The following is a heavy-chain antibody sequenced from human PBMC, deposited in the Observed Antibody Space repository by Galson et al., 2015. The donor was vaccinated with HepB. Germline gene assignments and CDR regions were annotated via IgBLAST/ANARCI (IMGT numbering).Heavy chain of an antibody. D-gene: IGHD6-19*01. CDR3: ARDLSSEPLNPGSGWFPFFDY. CDR2: INPSGGST. V-gene: IGHV1-46*03. Sequence: SVKVSCKASGYTFTSYYMHWVRQAPGQGLEWMGIINPSGGSTSYAQKFQGRVTMTRDTSTSTVYMELSSLRSEDTAVHYCARDLSSEPLNPGSGWFPFFDYWGQGTLVTVSS. CDR1: GYTFTSYY. J-gene: IGHJ4*02.